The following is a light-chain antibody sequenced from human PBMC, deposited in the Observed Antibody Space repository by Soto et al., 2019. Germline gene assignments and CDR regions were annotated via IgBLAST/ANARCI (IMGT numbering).Light chain of an antibody. CDR2: DVS. CDR3: TTYAGSNIVI. Sequence: QSALTQPPSASGSPGQPVTISCTGTSSDVGAYNYVSGYQQHPGTAPNLMIYDVSKRPSGVPDRFSGSKSANTAALTVAELQAEDEADDYCTTYAGSNIVIFGGGTKLTVL. J-gene: IGLJ2*01. V-gene: IGLV2-8*01. CDR1: SSDVGAYNY.